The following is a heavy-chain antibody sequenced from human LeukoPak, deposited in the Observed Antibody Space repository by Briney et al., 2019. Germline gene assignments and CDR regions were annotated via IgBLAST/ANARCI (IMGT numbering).Heavy chain of an antibody. CDR3: AREDPLVAARGLDH. Sequence: SETLSLTCTVSGGSISSYFWSWIRQPAGKGLEWIGRIYASGNTNFNSSLKSRLTMSIDTSKNQFSLRLTSVTAADTAIYYCAREDPLVAARGLDHWGRGTPVTVSS. CDR1: GGSISSYF. CDR2: IYASGNT. D-gene: IGHD2-15*01. J-gene: IGHJ4*02. V-gene: IGHV4-4*07.